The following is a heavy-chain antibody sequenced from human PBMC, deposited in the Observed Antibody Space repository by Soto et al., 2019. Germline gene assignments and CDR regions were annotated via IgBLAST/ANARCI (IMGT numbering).Heavy chain of an antibody. CDR2: IYYSGST. D-gene: IGHD3-22*01. Sequence: TSETLSLTCTVSGGSISSYYWSWIRQPPGKGLEWIGYIYYSGSTNYNPSLKSRVTISVDTSKNQFSLKLSSVTAADTAVYYCQLGYYDSSGYYIDYWGQGTLVTVSS. CDR1: GGSISSYY. V-gene: IGHV4-59*01. CDR3: QLGYYDSSGYYIDY. J-gene: IGHJ4*02.